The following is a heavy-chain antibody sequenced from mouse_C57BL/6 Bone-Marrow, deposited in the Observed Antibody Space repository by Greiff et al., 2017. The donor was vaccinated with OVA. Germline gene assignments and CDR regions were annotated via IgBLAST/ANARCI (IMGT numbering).Heavy chain of an antibody. Sequence: VQLKESGPELVKPGDSVKISCKASGYSFTGYFMNWVMQSHGKSLEWIGRINPYNGDTFYNQKFKGKATLTVDKSSSTAHMELRSLTSEDSAVYYCARKGSITFDYWGQGTTLTVSS. D-gene: IGHD1-1*01. CDR2: INPYNGDT. CDR3: ARKGSITFDY. J-gene: IGHJ2*01. V-gene: IGHV1-20*01. CDR1: GYSFTGYF.